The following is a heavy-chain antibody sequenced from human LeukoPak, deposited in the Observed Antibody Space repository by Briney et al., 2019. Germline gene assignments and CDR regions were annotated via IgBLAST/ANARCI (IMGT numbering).Heavy chain of an antibody. V-gene: IGHV3-23*01. J-gene: IGHJ4*02. CDR3: AKETGTISLYYFDY. CDR1: GFTFSSYA. D-gene: IGHD3-3*01. Sequence: GGSLRLSCAASGFTFSSYAMSWVRQAPGKGLEWVSAIRGRCGSTYYADSVKGRFTISRDNSKNTLYLQMNSLRAEDTAVYYCAKETGTISLYYFDYWGQGTLVTVSS. CDR2: IRGRCGST.